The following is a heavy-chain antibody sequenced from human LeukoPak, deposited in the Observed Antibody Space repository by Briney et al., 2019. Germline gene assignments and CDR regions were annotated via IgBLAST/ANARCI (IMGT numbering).Heavy chain of an antibody. CDR1: GGSISSYYW. CDR3: AHRFVHGDNDY. CDR2: IYWDDDK. J-gene: IGHJ4*02. D-gene: IGHD4-17*01. V-gene: IGHV2-5*08. Sequence: TLSLTCTVSGGSISSYYWSWIRQPPGKALEWLALIYWDDDKYYSPSLKSRLTITKDTSKNQVVLTMTNMDPVDTATYYCAHRFVHGDNDYWGQGTLVTVSS.